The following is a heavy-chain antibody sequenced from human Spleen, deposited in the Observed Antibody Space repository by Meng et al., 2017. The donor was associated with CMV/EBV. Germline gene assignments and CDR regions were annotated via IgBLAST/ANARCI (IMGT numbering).Heavy chain of an antibody. CDR3: ASADYDFWSGLI. D-gene: IGHD3-3*01. CDR1: GFTFSNYE. J-gene: IGHJ4*02. CDR2: ITSSGSTI. Sequence: GESLKISCAASGFTFSNYEMNWVRQAPGKGLEWVSSITSSGSTIDYADSVKGRFTVSRDNAKNSLFLQMNSLRPEDTAIYYCASADYDFWSGLIWGQGTLVTVSS. V-gene: IGHV3-48*03.